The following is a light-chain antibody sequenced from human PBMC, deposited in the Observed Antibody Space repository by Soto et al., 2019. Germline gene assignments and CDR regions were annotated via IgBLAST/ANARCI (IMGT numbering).Light chain of an antibody. CDR1: ESIARH. Sequence: DIQMTQSPSSLSASVGDRVTITCRASESIARHLNWYQQKPGKAPKLLIYAASSLQNGVPSRFRDGGSGTDFTLTINNLQPEDFATYYCQQTYTALSITFGQGTRLEIK. CDR3: QQTYTALSIT. J-gene: IGKJ5*01. V-gene: IGKV1-39*01. CDR2: AAS.